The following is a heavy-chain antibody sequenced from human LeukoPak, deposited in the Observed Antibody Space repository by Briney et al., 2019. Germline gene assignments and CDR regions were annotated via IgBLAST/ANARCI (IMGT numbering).Heavy chain of an antibody. CDR3: VRESRSGSYSGY. V-gene: IGHV3-7*01. D-gene: IGHD1-26*01. CDR1: GFTFSSYW. J-gene: IGHJ4*02. CDR2: INQGGSDK. Sequence: PGGSLRLSCAASGFTFSSYWMSWVRQAPGKGLEWVANINQGGSDKLYVDSRFTISRDNANNSLYLQMNSLRAEDTAVYYCVRESRSGSYSGYWGQGTLVTVSS.